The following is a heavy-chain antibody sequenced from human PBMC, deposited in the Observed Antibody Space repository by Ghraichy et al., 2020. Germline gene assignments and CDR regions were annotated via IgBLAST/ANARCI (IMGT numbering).Heavy chain of an antibody. D-gene: IGHD6-13*01. CDR1: RNSLSSGGYY. CDR3: ARGYSSSPGTFDI. Sequence: SLNISCAVSRNSLSSGGYYWSWIRHHPGKGLEWIGYIFYTGNTYYNPSLKSRATISVDMPKNQFSLKLSSVTVADTAVYYCARGYSSSPGTFDIWGQGTTVTVSS. CDR2: IFYTGNT. J-gene: IGHJ3*02. V-gene: IGHV4-31*11.